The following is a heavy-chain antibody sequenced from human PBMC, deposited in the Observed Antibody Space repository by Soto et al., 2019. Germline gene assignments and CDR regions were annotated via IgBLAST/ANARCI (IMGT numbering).Heavy chain of an antibody. CDR3: ATGTYYSDSSLSAFEI. CDR1: VYRFTSYD. CDR2: MNPNSGNT. J-gene: IGHJ3*02. D-gene: IGHD3-22*01. Sequence: XSVKFSCQASVYRFTSYDIHWVRQATGQGLEWMGWMNPNSGNTGYAQKLQGRVTMTSNPSIGTAYMELSSLRSEDTAVYCCATGTYYSDSSLSAFEIWRQGTMVTVSS. V-gene: IGHV1-8*01.